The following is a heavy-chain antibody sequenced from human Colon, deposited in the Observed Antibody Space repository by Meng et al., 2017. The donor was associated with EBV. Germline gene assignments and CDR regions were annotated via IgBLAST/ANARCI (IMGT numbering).Heavy chain of an antibody. J-gene: IGHJ5*02. D-gene: IGHD3-10*01. V-gene: IGHV4-61*01. CDR3: ARVSGRSFDP. CDR2: IYYIGGT. Sequence: VQLQEPGPGLVKPSETLSLTCTVSGDSVATGRSYWGWIRQPPGKGLEWIAYIYYIGGTNYNPSLKSRLTISLDTSKNQFSLSLRSVTAADTAVYYCARVSGRSFDPWGQGTLVTVSS. CDR1: GDSVATGRSY.